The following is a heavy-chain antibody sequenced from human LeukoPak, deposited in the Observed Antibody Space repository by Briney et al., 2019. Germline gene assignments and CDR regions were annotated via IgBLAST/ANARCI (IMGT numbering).Heavy chain of an antibody. CDR3: APYDSDGGLFDY. V-gene: IGHV4-61*01. D-gene: IGHD3-22*01. J-gene: IGHJ4*02. CDR1: GYSISSGYY. CDR2: IYYTGST. Sequence: PSETLSLTCTVSGYSISSGYYWGWIRQPPGKGLEWIGYIYYTGSTNYNPSLKSRVTMSLDTSKNQFSLKLSSVTAADTAVYYCAPYDSDGGLFDYWGQGTLVTVSS.